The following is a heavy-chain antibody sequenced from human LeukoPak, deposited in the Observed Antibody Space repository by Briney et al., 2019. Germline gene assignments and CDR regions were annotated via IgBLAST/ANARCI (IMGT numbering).Heavy chain of an antibody. Sequence: SETLSLTCTVSDDSISDYYRGWIRQPPGKGLEWIGYFHNSGTSTYNPSLKSRVTISVDTSKNQFSLKLSSVTAADTAVYYCARVLYDSSGYYRAWYVDLWGRGTLVTVSS. V-gene: IGHV4-59*01. CDR3: ARVLYDSSGYYRAWYVDL. CDR1: DDSISDYY. D-gene: IGHD3-22*01. CDR2: FHNSGTS. J-gene: IGHJ2*01.